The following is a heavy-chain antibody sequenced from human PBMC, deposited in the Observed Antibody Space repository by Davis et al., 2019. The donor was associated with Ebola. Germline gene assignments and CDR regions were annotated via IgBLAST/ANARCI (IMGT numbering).Heavy chain of an antibody. V-gene: IGHV3-33*08. CDR1: GFIFSSYV. D-gene: IGHD2/OR15-2a*01. Sequence: GGSLRLSCAASGFIFSSYVMSWVRQAPGKGLEWVAGIWSHGNDYLYADSVRGRFTISRDNSKNTLYLQMNSLRVQDTAVYYCARDPDTSGYYSWFDPWGQGTLVTVSS. J-gene: IGHJ5*02. CDR3: ARDPDTSGYYSWFDP. CDR2: IWSHGNDY.